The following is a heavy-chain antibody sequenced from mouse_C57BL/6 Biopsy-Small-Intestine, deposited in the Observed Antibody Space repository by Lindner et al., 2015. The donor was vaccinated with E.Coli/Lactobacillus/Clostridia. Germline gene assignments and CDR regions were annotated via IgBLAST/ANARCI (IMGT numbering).Heavy chain of an antibody. J-gene: IGHJ4*01. CDR3: ATPAMDY. CDR2: ISSGSSTI. Sequence: VQLQESGRGLVKPGGSLKLSCAASGFTFSDYGMHWVRQAPEKGLEWVAYISSGSSTIYYADTVKGRFTISRDNAKNTLFLQMTSLRSEDTAMYYCATPAMDYWGQGTSVTVSS. V-gene: IGHV5-17*01. CDR1: GFTFSDYG.